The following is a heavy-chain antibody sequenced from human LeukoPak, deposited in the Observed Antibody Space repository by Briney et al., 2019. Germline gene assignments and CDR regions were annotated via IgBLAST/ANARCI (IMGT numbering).Heavy chain of an antibody. J-gene: IGHJ3*02. CDR3: ARLSGRDPHDAFDI. CDR1: GDSISSSDYS. V-gene: IGHV4-30-4*07. CDR2: VYYSGST. D-gene: IGHD3-3*01. Sequence: PSQTLSLTCGVSGDSISSSDYSWSWIRQPLGKGLEWIGYVYYSGSTYYNPSLKSRVTMSADTSKNQFSLKLSSVTAADTAVYYCARLSGRDPHDAFDIWGQGTMVTVSS.